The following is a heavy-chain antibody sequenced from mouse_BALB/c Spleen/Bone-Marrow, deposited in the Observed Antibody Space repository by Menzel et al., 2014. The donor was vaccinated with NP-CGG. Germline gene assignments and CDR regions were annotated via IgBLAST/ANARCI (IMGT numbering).Heavy chain of an antibody. CDR1: GFTFSSFG. Sequence: EVQVEESGGGLVQPGGSRKLSCAASGFTFSSFGMHWVRQAPEKGLEWVAYISSGSSTIYYADTVKGRFTISRDNPKNTLCLQMTSLRSEDTARYYCARWGGYIDVWGAGTTVTVSS. CDR3: ARWGGYIDV. J-gene: IGHJ1*01. V-gene: IGHV5-17*02. CDR2: ISSGSSTI.